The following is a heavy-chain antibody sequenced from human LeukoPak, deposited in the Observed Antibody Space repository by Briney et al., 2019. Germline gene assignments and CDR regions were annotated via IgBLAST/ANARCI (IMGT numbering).Heavy chain of an antibody. CDR2: IYSGGST. J-gene: IGHJ4*02. Sequence: PGGSLRLSCAASGFTVSSSYMSWVRQAPGKGLEWVSVIYSGGSTYYADSVKGRFTISRGNSKNTLYLQMNSLRAEDTAVYYCAKTKLDCSSTSCYMGVFDYWGQGTLVTVSS. CDR1: GFTVSSSY. CDR3: AKTKLDCSSTSCYMGVFDY. D-gene: IGHD2-2*01. V-gene: IGHV3-53*01.